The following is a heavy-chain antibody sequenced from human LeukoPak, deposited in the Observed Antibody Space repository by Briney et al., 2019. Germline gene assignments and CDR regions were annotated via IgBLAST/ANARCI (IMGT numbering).Heavy chain of an antibody. CDR1: GFTFSSYG. Sequence: GRSLRLSCVASGFTFSSYGMHWVRQAPGKGLEWVAVISYDGSNKYYADSVKGRFTISRDNSKNTLYLQMNSLRAEDTAVYYCAKQHCSSTSCYPNYYYYYGMDVWGQGTTVTVSS. CDR3: AKQHCSSTSCYPNYYYYYGMDV. J-gene: IGHJ6*02. V-gene: IGHV3-30*18. CDR2: ISYDGSNK. D-gene: IGHD2-2*01.